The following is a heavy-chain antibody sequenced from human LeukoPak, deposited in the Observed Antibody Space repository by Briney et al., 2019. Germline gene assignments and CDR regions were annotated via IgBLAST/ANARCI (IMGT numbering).Heavy chain of an antibody. D-gene: IGHD3-22*01. Sequence: SQTLSLTCTVSGGSISSGGYYWSWIRQHPGKGLEWIGYIYYSGSTYYNPSLKSRVTISVDTSKNQFSLKLSSVTAADTAVYYCARAHDSSGYLGAYYFDYWGQGTLVTVSS. CDR3: ARAHDSSGYLGAYYFDY. V-gene: IGHV4-31*03. CDR2: IYYSGST. J-gene: IGHJ4*02. CDR1: GGSISSGGYY.